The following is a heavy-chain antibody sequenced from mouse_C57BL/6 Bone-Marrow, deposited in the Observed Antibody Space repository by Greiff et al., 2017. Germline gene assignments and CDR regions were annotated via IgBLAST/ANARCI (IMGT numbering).Heavy chain of an antibody. V-gene: IGHV1-85*01. D-gene: IGHD2-1*01. CDR2: SYPRDGST. J-gene: IGHJ3*01. CDR3: TRYGNYGGGFAY. Sequence: VQLQQSGPELVKPGASVKLSCKASGYTFTSYGINWVKQRPGPGLEWIGWSYPRDGSTKYNEKFKGKATSAVDTSSSTAYMGLHSLTSEDSAVYFCTRYGNYGGGFAYWGQGTLVTVSA. CDR1: GYTFTSYG.